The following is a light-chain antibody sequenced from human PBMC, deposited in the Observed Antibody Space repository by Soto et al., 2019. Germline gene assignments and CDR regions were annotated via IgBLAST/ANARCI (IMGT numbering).Light chain of an antibody. V-gene: IGLV1-44*01. CDR2: SNN. J-gene: IGLJ1*01. CDR3: ATWDDSLNGFYV. CDR1: DSNIGSNA. Sequence: QSVLTQPPSASGTPGQRVTISCSGIDSNIGSNAVNWYQQLPKTAPKLLIYSNNQRPSGVPDRFSGSKSGTSASLAISGLRSDDEADYFCATWDDSLNGFYVFGTGTKVTVL.